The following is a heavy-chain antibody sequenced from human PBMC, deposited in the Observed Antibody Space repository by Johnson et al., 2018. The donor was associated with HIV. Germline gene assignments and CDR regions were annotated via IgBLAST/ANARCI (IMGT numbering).Heavy chain of an antibody. CDR2: IRYDGSNK. CDR3: ARDHPTPGARVHVFDL. J-gene: IGHJ3*01. V-gene: IGHV3-30*02. Sequence: QVQLVESGGGVVQPGGSLRLSCAASGFTFRSYGMHWVRQAPGEGLEWVAFIRYDGSNKYYADSVKGRFTISRDNSKNTLYLQMNSLRTEDTAVYYCARDHPTPGARVHVFDLWGQGTMVTVSS. D-gene: IGHD2-15*01. CDR1: GFTFRSYG.